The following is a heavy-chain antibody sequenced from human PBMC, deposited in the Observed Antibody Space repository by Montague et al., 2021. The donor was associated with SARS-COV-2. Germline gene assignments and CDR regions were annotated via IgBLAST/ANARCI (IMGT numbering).Heavy chain of an antibody. CDR2: SHHRPKWYN. Sequence: CAISGDSDARDRAARRWARHTPARRPRRQRMSHHRPKWYNDYAVSVKSRITINPDTSKNQISLQLNSVTPEDTAVYYCARTSASSDYWGQGTLVTVSS. J-gene: IGHJ4*02. CDR3: ARTSASSDY. D-gene: IGHD1-26*01. CDR1: GDSDARDRAA. V-gene: IGHV6-1*01.